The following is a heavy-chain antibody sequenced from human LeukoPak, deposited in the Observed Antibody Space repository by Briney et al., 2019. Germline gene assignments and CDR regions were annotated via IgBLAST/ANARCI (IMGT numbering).Heavy chain of an antibody. CDR3: ARARQYCSSTSCYSSDGMDV. D-gene: IGHD2-2*01. J-gene: IGHJ6*02. CDR1: GYTFTSYD. V-gene: IGHV1-8*01. CDR2: MNPNSGNT. Sequence: ASVKVSCKASGYTFTSYDINWVRQATGQGLEWMGWMNPNSGNTGYAQKFQGRVTMTRNTSISTAYMELSSLRPEDTAVYYCARARQYCSSTSCYSSDGMDVWGQETTVTVSS.